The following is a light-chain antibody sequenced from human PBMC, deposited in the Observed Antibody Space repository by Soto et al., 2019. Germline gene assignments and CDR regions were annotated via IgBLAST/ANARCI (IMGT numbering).Light chain of an antibody. CDR2: GNT. CDR3: QSFDSSLNGWV. Sequence: QSVLTQPPSVSGAPGQRVTISCSGSTSNIGAGYDVHWYQQVPGTAPKLLIYGNTNRPSGVPARFSDSKSGTSASLAITGLQAEDEADYYCQSFDSSLNGWVFGGVTKLTVL. CDR1: TSNIGAGYD. V-gene: IGLV1-40*01. J-gene: IGLJ3*02.